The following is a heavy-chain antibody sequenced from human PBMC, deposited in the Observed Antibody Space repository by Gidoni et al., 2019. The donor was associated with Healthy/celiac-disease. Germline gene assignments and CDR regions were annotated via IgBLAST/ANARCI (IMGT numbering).Heavy chain of an antibody. CDR1: GFTFSSYS. V-gene: IGHV3-21*01. D-gene: IGHD3-22*01. CDR2: ISSSSSYI. CDR3: ARDWTEGYYDSSGPFDY. J-gene: IGHJ4*02. Sequence: EVQLVESGGGLVKPGGSLRLSCAASGFTFSSYSMNWVRQAPGKGLEWVSSISSSSSYIYYADSVKGRFTISRDNAKNSLYLQMNSLRAEDTAVYYCARDWTEGYYDSSGPFDYWGQGTLVTVSS.